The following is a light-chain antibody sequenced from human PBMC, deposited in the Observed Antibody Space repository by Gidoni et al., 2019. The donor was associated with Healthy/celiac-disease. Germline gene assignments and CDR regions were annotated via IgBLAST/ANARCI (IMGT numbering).Light chain of an antibody. CDR2: KDS. CDR3: QSADSSGTVV. CDR1: ALPKQY. J-gene: IGLJ2*01. V-gene: IGLV3-25*03. Sequence: SYELTQPPSVSVSPGQTARITCSGEALPKQYAYWYQQKPGQAPVLVIYKDSERPSGIPERFSGSSSGTTVTLTISGVQAEDEADYYCQSADSSGTVVFGGGTKLTVL.